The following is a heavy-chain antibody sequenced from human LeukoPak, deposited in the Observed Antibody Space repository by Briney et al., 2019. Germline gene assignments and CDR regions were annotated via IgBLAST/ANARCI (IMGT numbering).Heavy chain of an antibody. CDR3: ARALEYYDSSSFNY. D-gene: IGHD3-22*01. CDR1: GFTFSSYW. J-gene: IGHJ4*02. V-gene: IGHV3-21*01. CDR2: ISSSSSYI. Sequence: GGSLRLSCAASGFTFSSYWMSWVRQAPGKGLEWVSSISSSSSYIYYADSVKGRFTISRDNAKNSLYLQMNSLRAEDTAVYYCARALEYYDSSSFNYWGQGTLVTVSS.